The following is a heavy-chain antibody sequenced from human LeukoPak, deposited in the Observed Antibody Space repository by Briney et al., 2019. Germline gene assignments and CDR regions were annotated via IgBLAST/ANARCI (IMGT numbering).Heavy chain of an antibody. CDR1: GGSISTYY. CDR2: IYYSGST. Sequence: SETLSLTCTVSGGSISTYYWSWIRQPPGKGLEWIGYIYYSGSTNYNPSLKSRVTISVDTSENQFSLRLSSVTAADTAVYYCARYGRYSSSYYYYYMDVWGKGTTVTVSS. J-gene: IGHJ6*03. D-gene: IGHD6-13*01. CDR3: ARYGRYSSSYYYYYMDV. V-gene: IGHV4-59*01.